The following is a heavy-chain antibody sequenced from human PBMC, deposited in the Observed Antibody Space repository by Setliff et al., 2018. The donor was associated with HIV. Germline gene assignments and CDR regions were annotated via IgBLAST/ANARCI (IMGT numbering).Heavy chain of an antibody. Sequence: GGSLRLSCAASGFSLDDYAMHWVRQAPGKGLEWVSGISWNSGSIGYADSVKGRFTISRGNAKSSLYLQMNSLRAEDTAFYYCAKGSHPDYDSSVYDSWGQGTLVTVSS. V-gene: IGHV3-9*01. CDR1: GFSLDDYA. CDR2: ISWNSGSI. D-gene: IGHD3-22*01. CDR3: AKGSHPDYDSSVYDS. J-gene: IGHJ5*01.